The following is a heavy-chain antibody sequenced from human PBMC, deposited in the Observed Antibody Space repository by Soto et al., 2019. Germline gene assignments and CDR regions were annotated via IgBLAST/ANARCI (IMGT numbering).Heavy chain of an antibody. V-gene: IGHV4-39*01. CDR3: ARRGYLASPAKGRGDNWFDP. CDR2: IYYSGST. CDR1: GGSISSSSYY. J-gene: IGHJ5*02. Sequence: SETLSLTCTVSGGSISSSSYYWGWIRQPPGKGLEWIGSIYYSGSTYYNPSLKSRVTISVDTSKNQFSLKLSSVTAADTAVYYCARRGYLASPAKGRGDNWFDPWGQGTLVTVSS. D-gene: IGHD3-22*01.